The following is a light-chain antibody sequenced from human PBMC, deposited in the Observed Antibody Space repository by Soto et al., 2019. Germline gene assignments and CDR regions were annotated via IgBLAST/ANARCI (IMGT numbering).Light chain of an antibody. J-gene: IGLJ1*01. Sequence: QSVLTQPPSVSAAPGQKVTISCSGSTFNIGNNFVSWYQQLPGTAPKVLIYDNNQRPSGIPDRFSASKSGTSATLGITGLQTGDEAVYYCGTWDSSMSAYVSGTGTKVTVL. CDR2: DNN. CDR3: GTWDSSMSAYV. CDR1: TFNIGNNF. V-gene: IGLV1-51*01.